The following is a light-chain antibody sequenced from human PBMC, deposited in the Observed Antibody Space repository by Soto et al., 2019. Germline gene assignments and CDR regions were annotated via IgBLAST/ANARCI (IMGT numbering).Light chain of an antibody. CDR2: DNS. CDR3: QSYDSSLSGGL. V-gene: IGLV1-40*01. Sequence: QSVLTQPPSVSGAPGQRVTISCTGSSSNIGAGYDVHWYQQHPGTAPKLLIFDNSYRPSGVPDRFSGSRSGTSASLAITGLRAEDEGDDYCQSYDSSLSGGLFGGGTKATVL. CDR1: SSNIGAGYD. J-gene: IGLJ2*01.